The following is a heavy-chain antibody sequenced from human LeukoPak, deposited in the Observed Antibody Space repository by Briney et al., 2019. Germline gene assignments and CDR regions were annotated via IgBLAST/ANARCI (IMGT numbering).Heavy chain of an antibody. CDR3: AREYYYDSSGYYYVIDY. J-gene: IGHJ4*02. CDR2: IIPIFGTA. CDR1: GGTFSSYA. V-gene: IGHV1-69*05. Sequence: ASVKVSCKASGGTFSSYAISWVRQAPGQGLEWMGRIIPIFGTANYAQKFQGRVTITTDESTSTAYMELSSLRSEDTAVYYCAREYYYDSSGYYYVIDYWGQGTLVTVSS. D-gene: IGHD3-22*01.